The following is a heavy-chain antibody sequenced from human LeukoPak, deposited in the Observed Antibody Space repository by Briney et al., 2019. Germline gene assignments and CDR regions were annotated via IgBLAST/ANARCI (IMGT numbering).Heavy chain of an antibody. V-gene: IGHV4-34*01. J-gene: IGHJ5*02. CDR3: ARQGWFGELALIDP. CDR2: INHSGST. D-gene: IGHD3-10*01. Sequence: SETLSLTCAVYGGSFSGYYWSWIRQPPGKGLEWIGEINHSGSTNYNPSLKSRVTISVDTSKNQFSLKLSSVTAADTAVYYCARQGWFGELALIDPWGQGTLVTVSS. CDR1: GGSFSGYY.